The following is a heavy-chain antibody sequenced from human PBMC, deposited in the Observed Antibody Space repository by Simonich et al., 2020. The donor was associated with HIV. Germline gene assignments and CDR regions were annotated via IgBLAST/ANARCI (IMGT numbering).Heavy chain of an antibody. CDR3: ARRGGAWDDNSHLDY. CDR1: GGSFSGYY. CDR2: IIHRAST. D-gene: IGHD4-4*01. Sequence: QVQLQQWGAGLLKPSETLSLTCAVYGGSFSGYYWSWIRQPPGKGLEWIGEIIHRASTNYNPSLKSRVTISVDTSKNQFSLKLSSGTAADTAVYYCARRGGAWDDNSHLDYWGQGALVTVSS. V-gene: IGHV4-34*12. J-gene: IGHJ4*02.